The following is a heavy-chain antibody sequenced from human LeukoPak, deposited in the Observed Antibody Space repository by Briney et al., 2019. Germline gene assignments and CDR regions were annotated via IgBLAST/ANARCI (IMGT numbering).Heavy chain of an antibody. CDR2: IRSKAYGGTT. D-gene: IGHD1-26*01. V-gene: IGHV3-49*04. CDR3: TRDGAGDTAFDY. J-gene: IGHJ4*02. CDR1: GFTFGDYA. Sequence: PGGSLRLTCTASGFTFGDYAMIWVRQAPGKGLEWVGFIRSKAYGGTTEYAASVKGRFTISRDDSKSIAYLQMNSLKTEDTAVYYCTRDGAGDTAFDYWGQGTLVTVSS.